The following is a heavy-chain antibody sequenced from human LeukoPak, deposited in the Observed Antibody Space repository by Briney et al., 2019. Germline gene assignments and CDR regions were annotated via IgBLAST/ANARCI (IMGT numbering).Heavy chain of an antibody. D-gene: IGHD4-23*01. CDR3: ARGGHDYGGNGGYYYYMDV. J-gene: IGHJ6*03. V-gene: IGHV1-8*01. Sequence: ASVTVSCKASGYTFTSYDINWVRQATGQGLEWMGWMNPNSGNTGYAQKFQGRVTMTRNTSISTAYMELSSLRSEDTAVYYCARGGHDYGGNGGYYYYMDVWGKGTTVTVSS. CDR2: MNPNSGNT. CDR1: GYTFTSYD.